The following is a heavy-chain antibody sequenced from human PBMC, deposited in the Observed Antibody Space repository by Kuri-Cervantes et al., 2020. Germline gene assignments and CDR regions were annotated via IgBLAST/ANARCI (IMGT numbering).Heavy chain of an antibody. CDR2: ISAYTGNT. CDR3: ARVIRQQLVAGGDY. J-gene: IGHJ4*02. CDR1: GYTFTSYD. V-gene: IGHV1-18*01. Sequence: ASVKVSCKASGYTFTSYDINWVRQAPGQGLEWMGWISAYTGNTDYAQKLQGRVTMTTETSTNTAYMELRSLRPDDTAVYYCARVIRQQLVAGGDYWGQGTLVTVSS. D-gene: IGHD6-13*01.